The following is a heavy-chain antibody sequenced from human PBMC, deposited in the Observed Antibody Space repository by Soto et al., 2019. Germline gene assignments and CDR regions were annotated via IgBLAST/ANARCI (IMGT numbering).Heavy chain of an antibody. CDR3: ARWIDNGYFDY. Sequence: QGQLVQSGAEVKKPGASVKVSCGTSGFSFTSYSFHWVRQAPAQGLQWMGWINAGRGKTKYSQQFQGRVTFTWDTSANTVYMELSRLTSEDTSVFYCARWIDNGYFDYWGQGTLVTVSA. J-gene: IGHJ4*02. D-gene: IGHD4-17*01. CDR2: INAGRGKT. CDR1: GFSFTSYS. V-gene: IGHV1-3*01.